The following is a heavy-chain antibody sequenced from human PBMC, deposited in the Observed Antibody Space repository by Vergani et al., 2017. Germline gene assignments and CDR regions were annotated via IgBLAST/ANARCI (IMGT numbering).Heavy chain of an antibody. Sequence: QVQLQESGPGLVKPSETLSLTCTVSGGSISSYYWSWIRQPPGKGLEWIGYIYYSGSTNYNPTLKSRVTISVDTSKNQFSLKLRSVTAADTAVEYCASHVTGVATRRGWIDPWGQGTLVTVSS. CDR3: ASHVTGVATRRGWIDP. CDR2: IYYSGST. J-gene: IGHJ5*02. V-gene: IGHV4-59*01. D-gene: IGHD6-6*01. CDR1: GGSISSYY.